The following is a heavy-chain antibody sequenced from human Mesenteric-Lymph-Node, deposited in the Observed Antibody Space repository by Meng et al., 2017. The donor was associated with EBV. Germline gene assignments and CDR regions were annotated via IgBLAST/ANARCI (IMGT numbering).Heavy chain of an antibody. J-gene: IGHJ4*02. Sequence: HVQLVVSXXXXXQXXWXXRLSCAASGFTFSSYAMHWVRQAPGKGLEWVAVISYDGSNKYYADSVKGRFTISRDNSKNTLYLQMNSLRAEDTAVYYCAKSEVTFYHFDSWGQGTLVTVSS. D-gene: IGHD2-21*02. CDR2: ISYDGSNK. CDR3: AKSEVTFYHFDS. CDR1: GFTFSSYA. V-gene: IGHV3-30-3*02.